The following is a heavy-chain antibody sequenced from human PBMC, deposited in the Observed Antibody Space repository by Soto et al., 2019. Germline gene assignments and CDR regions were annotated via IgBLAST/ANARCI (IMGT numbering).Heavy chain of an antibody. CDR1: GFVFGTYA. V-gene: IGHV3-33*01. CDR2: IWYDGTKE. CDR3: TRTRVRGVPFGQY. J-gene: IGHJ4*02. Sequence: QVQLVESGGGVVQPGRSLRLSCSASGFVFGTYAMHWVRQAPGKGLEWVAVIWYDGTKEYYADSVKGRFTISRDNSKNTLYLQMNSLRPEDTALYHCTRTRVRGVPFGQYWGQGTLVAVSS. D-gene: IGHD3-10*01.